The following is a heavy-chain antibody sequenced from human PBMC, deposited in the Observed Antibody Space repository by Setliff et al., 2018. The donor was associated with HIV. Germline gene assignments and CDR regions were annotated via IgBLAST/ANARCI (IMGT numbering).Heavy chain of an antibody. CDR2: IIPVFGTL. Sequence: SVKVSCKASGGTFSSFAISWVRQAPGQGLEWMGEIIPVFGTLNNAQKFQVRVTITADESTSTAYMELKSLRSEDSAVYYCARDRFCSRGSCYEPNWFDPWGQGTLVTVSS. D-gene: IGHD2-15*01. J-gene: IGHJ5*02. V-gene: IGHV1-69*13. CDR1: GGTFSSFA. CDR3: ARDRFCSRGSCYEPNWFDP.